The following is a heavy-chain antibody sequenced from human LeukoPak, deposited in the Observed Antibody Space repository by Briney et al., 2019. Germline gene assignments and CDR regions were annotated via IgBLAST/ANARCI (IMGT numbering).Heavy chain of an antibody. CDR1: GFTFSSYA. Sequence: GGSLRLSCAASGFTFSSYAMSWVRQAPGKGLEWVSAISGSGGSTYYADSVKGRFTISRDNSKSTLYLQMNSLRAEDTAVYYCAKGMTTVTYRSYYFDYWGQGTLVTVSS. J-gene: IGHJ4*02. CDR2: ISGSGGST. V-gene: IGHV3-23*01. CDR3: AKGMTTVTYRSYYFDY. D-gene: IGHD4-11*01.